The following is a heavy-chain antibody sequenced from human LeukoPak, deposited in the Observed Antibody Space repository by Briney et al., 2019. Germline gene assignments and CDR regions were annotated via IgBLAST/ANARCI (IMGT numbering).Heavy chain of an antibody. J-gene: IGHJ4*02. D-gene: IGHD5-12*01. Sequence: KPSETLSLTCAVYGGSFSGYYWSWIRQPPGKGLEWIGEINHSGSTNYNPSLKSRVTISVDTSKNQFSLKLSSVTAADTAVYYCARISSGYQKYYFDYWGQGTLVTVSS. V-gene: IGHV4-34*01. CDR1: GGSFSGYY. CDR2: INHSGST. CDR3: ARISSGYQKYYFDY.